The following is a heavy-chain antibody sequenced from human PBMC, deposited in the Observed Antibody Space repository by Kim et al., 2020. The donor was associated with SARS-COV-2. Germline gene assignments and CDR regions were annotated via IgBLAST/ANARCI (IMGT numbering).Heavy chain of an antibody. D-gene: IGHD6-13*01. CDR2: ISSSSSYT. CDR3: ARGGGSSWYNDYYYYGMDV. Sequence: GGSLRLSCAASGFTFSDYYMSWIRQAPGKGLEWVSYISSSSSYTNYADSVKGRFTISRDNAKNSLYLQMNSLRAEDTAVYYCARGGGSSWYNDYYYYGMDVWGQGTTVTVSS. J-gene: IGHJ6*02. V-gene: IGHV3-11*06. CDR1: GFTFSDYY.